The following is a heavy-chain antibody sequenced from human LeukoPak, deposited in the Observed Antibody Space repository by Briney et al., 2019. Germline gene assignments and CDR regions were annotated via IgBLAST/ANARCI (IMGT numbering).Heavy chain of an antibody. CDR1: GFTFSSYG. CDR3: AKEHGYSSGWSSDY. V-gene: IGHV3-30*18. J-gene: IGHJ4*02. CDR2: ISYDGSNK. Sequence: PGGSLRLSCAASGFTFSSYGMHWVRQAPGKGLEWVAVISYDGSNKYYADSVKGRFTISRDNSKNTLYLQMNSLRAEDTAVYYCAKEHGYSSGWSSDYWGQGTLVTVSS. D-gene: IGHD6-19*01.